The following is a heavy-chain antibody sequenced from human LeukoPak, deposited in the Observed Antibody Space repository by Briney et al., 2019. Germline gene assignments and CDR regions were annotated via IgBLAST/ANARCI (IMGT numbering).Heavy chain of an antibody. Sequence: QPGGSLRLSCSGSGFTSSRHNMHWVRQAPGKGLEYVSAISYNGDSTYYVDSVKGRFTISRDNSKNTLDLQMSSLRPEDTAVYYCVSDRETQEQIWGPGTLVTVSS. CDR3: VSDRETQEQI. D-gene: IGHD1-26*01. V-gene: IGHV3-64D*09. CDR1: GFTSSRHN. J-gene: IGHJ3*02. CDR2: ISYNGDST.